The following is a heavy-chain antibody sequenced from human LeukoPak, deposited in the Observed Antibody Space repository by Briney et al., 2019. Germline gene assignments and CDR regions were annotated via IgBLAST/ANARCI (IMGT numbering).Heavy chain of an antibody. CDR1: GGSISSSSYY. CDR3: ARVRDYPVSDR. Sequence: SETLSLTCIVSGGSISSSSYYWGWIRQPPGKGLEWIGTIYYTGTTYYNPSLKSRVTISVDTSKNHFSLELSSVTAADTAVYYCARVRDYPVSDRWGQGTLVTVSS. CDR2: IYYTGTT. D-gene: IGHD4-11*01. J-gene: IGHJ5*02. V-gene: IGHV4-39*07.